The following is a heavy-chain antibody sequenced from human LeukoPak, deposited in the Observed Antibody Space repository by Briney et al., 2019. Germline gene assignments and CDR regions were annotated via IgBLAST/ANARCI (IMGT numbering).Heavy chain of an antibody. CDR2: ISGSGGST. V-gene: IGHV3-23*01. J-gene: IGHJ4*02. Sequence: PGGSLRLSCAASGFPFSSYAMSWVRQAPGKGPEWVSFISGSGGSTYYADSVKGRFTISRDNSKNALYLQMNSLRAEDTAVYYCAKEGDCTNGVCYIGVDYWGQGTLVTVSS. CDR3: AKEGDCTNGVCYIGVDY. CDR1: GFPFSSYA. D-gene: IGHD2-8*01.